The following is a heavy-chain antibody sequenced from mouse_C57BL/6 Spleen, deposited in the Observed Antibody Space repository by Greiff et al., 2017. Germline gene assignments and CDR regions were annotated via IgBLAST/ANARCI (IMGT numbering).Heavy chain of an antibody. CDR2: IDPNSGGT. V-gene: IGHV1-72*01. J-gene: IGHJ2*01. CDR3: AREDLWAYSNYEGY. D-gene: IGHD2-5*01. CDR1: GYTFTSYW. Sequence: QVQLQQPGAELVKPGASVKLSCKASGYTFTSYWMHWVKQRPGRGLEWIGRIDPNSGGTKYNEKFKSKATLTVDKPSSTAYMQVSSLTSEDSAVYYCAREDLWAYSNYEGYWGQGTTLTVSS.